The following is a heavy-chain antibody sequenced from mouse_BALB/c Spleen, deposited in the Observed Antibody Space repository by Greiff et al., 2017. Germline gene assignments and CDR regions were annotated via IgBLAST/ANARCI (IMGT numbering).Heavy chain of an antibody. CDR2: ISYSVST. D-gene: IGHD2-1*01. CDR1: GYSITSDYA. Sequence: EVQLQESGPGLVKPSQSLSLTCTVTGYSITSDYAWTWIRQYPGNKLEWMGYISYSVSTSYNPYIKSRISITRDTSKNQFFLQLNSVTTEDTATYYCARSGNYGNFDYWGQGTTLTVSS. V-gene: IGHV3-2*02. CDR3: ARSGNYGNFDY. J-gene: IGHJ2*01.